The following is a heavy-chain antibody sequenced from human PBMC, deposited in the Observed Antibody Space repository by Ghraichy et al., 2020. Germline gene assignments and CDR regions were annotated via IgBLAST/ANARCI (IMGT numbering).Heavy chain of an antibody. CDR1: GFTFSSYG. CDR3: AKGDSSGYYRQYYFDY. CDR2: IRYDGSNK. D-gene: IGHD3-22*01. J-gene: IGHJ4*02. V-gene: IGHV3-30*02. Sequence: LSLTCAASGFTFSSYGMHWVRQAPGKGLEWVAFIRYDGSNKYYADSVKGRFTISRDNSKNTLYLQMNSLRAEDTAVYYCAKGDSSGYYRQYYFDYWGQGTLVTVSS.